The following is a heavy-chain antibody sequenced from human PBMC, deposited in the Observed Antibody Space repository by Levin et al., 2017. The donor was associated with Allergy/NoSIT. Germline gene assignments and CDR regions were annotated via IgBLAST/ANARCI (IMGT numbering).Heavy chain of an antibody. CDR1: GFTFNTYA. V-gene: IGHV3-23*01. CDR2: LDGSGHHT. J-gene: IGHJ4*01. CDR3: GADFNPNSSGWIGPAGY. D-gene: IGHD6-19*01. Sequence: GESLKISCAASGFTFNTYAMSWVRQAPGKGLEWVSSLDGSGHHTWYADSVRGRFTVSRDISKNTLSLQMSSLRAEDTAIYYCGADFNPNSSGWIGPAGYWGHGTLVSVSS.